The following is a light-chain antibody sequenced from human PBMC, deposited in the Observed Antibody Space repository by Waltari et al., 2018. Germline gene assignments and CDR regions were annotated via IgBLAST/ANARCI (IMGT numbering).Light chain of an antibody. Sequence: QSALTQPRSVSGSPGQSVTISCTGTSSDVGGYTYVSWYQHHPGKAPKLIIYDVSKRPSVVPDRFSGSKSGNTASLTISGLQAEDEADYYCCSYAGSYTFVVFGGGTKVTVL. CDR1: SSDVGGYTY. J-gene: IGLJ2*01. CDR3: CSYAGSYTFVV. CDR2: DVS. V-gene: IGLV2-11*01.